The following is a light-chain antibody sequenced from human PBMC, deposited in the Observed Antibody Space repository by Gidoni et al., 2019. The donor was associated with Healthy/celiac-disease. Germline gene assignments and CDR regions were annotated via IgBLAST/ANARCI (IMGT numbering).Light chain of an antibody. CDR2: KAS. Sequence: DIQMTQSPSTLSASVGDRVTITCRASQSISSWLAWYQQKPGKAPKLLIYKASSLESGVPSRFSGSGSGTEFTLTISSLQPDDFATYYCQQYNSFPLTFGGXTKVEIK. V-gene: IGKV1-5*03. CDR1: QSISSW. J-gene: IGKJ4*01. CDR3: QQYNSFPLT.